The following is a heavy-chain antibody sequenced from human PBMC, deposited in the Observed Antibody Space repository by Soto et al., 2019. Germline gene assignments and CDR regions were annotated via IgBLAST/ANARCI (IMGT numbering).Heavy chain of an antibody. CDR2: INPNSGGT. CDR1: GYAFTGYY. V-gene: IGHV1-2*04. Sequence: SVKVSCKASGYAFTGYYMHWVRQAPGQGLEMVGWINPNSGGTNYAQKFQGWVTMTRDTSISTAYMELSRLRSDDTAVYYCAREGPLAVAVTTHYYYGMDVWGQGTTVTVSS. J-gene: IGHJ6*02. D-gene: IGHD6-19*01. CDR3: AREGPLAVAVTTHYYYGMDV.